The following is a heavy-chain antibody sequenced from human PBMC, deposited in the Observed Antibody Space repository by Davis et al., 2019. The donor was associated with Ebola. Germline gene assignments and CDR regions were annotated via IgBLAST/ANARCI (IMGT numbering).Heavy chain of an antibody. V-gene: IGHV4-59*01. Sequence: PSETLSLTCTVSGGSISSYYWRWIRQPPGKGLEWIGYIYYSGSTNYNPSLKSRVTISVDTSKNQFSLKLSSVTAADTAVYYCAVGRNDFWSGYLGYYYYYMDVWGKGTTVTVSS. CDR1: GGSISSYY. D-gene: IGHD3-3*01. CDR3: AVGRNDFWSGYLGYYYYYMDV. CDR2: IYYSGST. J-gene: IGHJ6*03.